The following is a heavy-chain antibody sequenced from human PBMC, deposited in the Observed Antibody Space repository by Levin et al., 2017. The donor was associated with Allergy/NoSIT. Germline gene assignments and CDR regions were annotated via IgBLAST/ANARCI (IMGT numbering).Heavy chain of an antibody. Sequence: SCAASGFTFSSYGMHWVRQAPGKGLEWVAVIWYDGSNKYYADSVKGRFTISRDNSKNTLYLQMNSLRAEDTAVYYCARAGIAVAGTRDFDYWGQGTLVTVSS. J-gene: IGHJ4*02. CDR3: ARAGIAVAGTRDFDY. CDR1: GFTFSSYG. D-gene: IGHD6-19*01. V-gene: IGHV3-33*01. CDR2: IWYDGSNK.